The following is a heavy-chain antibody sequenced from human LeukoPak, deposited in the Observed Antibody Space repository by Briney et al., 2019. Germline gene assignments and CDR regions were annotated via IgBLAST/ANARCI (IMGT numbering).Heavy chain of an antibody. Sequence: SETLSLTCTVSGGSIRSSSYYWGWLRQPPGKGLEWIGSIYYSGSTYYNPSLKSRVTISVDTSKNQFSLNLNSVTAADAAVYFCARDEGSAYPFDYWGQGTLVTVSS. CDR1: GGSIRSSSYY. D-gene: IGHD3-22*01. CDR3: ARDEGSAYPFDY. CDR2: IYYSGST. J-gene: IGHJ4*02. V-gene: IGHV4-39*07.